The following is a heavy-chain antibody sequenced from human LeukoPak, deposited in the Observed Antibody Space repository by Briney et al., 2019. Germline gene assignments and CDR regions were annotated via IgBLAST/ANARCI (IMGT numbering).Heavy chain of an antibody. CDR3: ARDLGSSHDF. D-gene: IGHD6-13*01. Sequence: GGSLRLSCEASGFTVSDYYMNWVRQAPGEGLEWVSVVYSGGSTYHADSVKGRFTISRDKAKNTVYPQMNSLRAEDTAVYYCARDLGSSHDFWGQGTLVTVHS. CDR1: GFTVSDYY. J-gene: IGHJ4*02. V-gene: IGHV3-53*01. CDR2: VYSGGST.